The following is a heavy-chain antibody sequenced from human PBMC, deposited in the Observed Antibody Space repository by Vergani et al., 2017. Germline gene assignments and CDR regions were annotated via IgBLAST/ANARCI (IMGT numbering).Heavy chain of an antibody. D-gene: IGHD6-13*01. J-gene: IGHJ4*02. Sequence: QVQLQESGPGLVKPSETLSLTCTVSGGSISSYYWSWIRQPPGKGLEWIGYIYYRGSTNYNPSLKSRVTISVDTSKNQFSLRLSSVTAADTAVYYCASAYSSSGYPYWGQGTLVTVSS. CDR2: IYYRGST. CDR3: ASAYSSSGYPY. V-gene: IGHV4-59*01. CDR1: GGSISSYY.